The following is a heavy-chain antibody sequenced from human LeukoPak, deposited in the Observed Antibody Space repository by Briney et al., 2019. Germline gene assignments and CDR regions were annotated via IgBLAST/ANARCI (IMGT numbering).Heavy chain of an antibody. J-gene: IGHJ5*02. CDR1: GVTLSPYG. D-gene: IGHD3-10*01. Sequence: PGMFLRLSCAASGVTLSPYGMHWVCQAPGKGLEWVAVISYEGGTQHYADSVKGRFIISRDNPRNTLYLQMDILRTEDTAVYYCAKEGTPQVSTWYDLWGQGTQVIVSS. CDR3: AKEGTPQVSTWYDL. CDR2: ISYEGGTQ. V-gene: IGHV3-30*18.